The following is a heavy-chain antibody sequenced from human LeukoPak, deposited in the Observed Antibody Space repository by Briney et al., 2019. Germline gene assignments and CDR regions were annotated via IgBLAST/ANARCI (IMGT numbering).Heavy chain of an antibody. V-gene: IGHV3-21*01. Sequence: PGGSLRLSCAASGFTFNSYRMNWVRQAPGKGLEWVSSISSSSSYIYSADSMKGRFTISRDNAKNSLYPQMNSLRAEDTAVYYCARGLGVPGAFDIWGQGTMVTVSS. CDR3: ARGLGVPGAFDI. J-gene: IGHJ3*02. CDR2: ISSSSSYI. D-gene: IGHD1-26*01. CDR1: GFTFNSYR.